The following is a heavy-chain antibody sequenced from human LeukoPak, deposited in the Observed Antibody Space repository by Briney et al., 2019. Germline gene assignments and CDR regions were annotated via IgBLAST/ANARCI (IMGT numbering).Heavy chain of an antibody. D-gene: IGHD5-18*01. CDR2: IGSDYKT. V-gene: IGHV3-43*02. CDR3: AKDIIDTAMAHYYYYGMDV. Sequence: GGSLRLSCAASGFTFSGFAMTWVRQAPGKGLEWVSSIGSDYKTHYSESVKGRFTISRDNSKNSLYLQMNSLRTEDTALYYCAKDIIDTAMAHYYYYGMDVWGQGTTVTVSS. J-gene: IGHJ6*02. CDR1: GFTFSGFA.